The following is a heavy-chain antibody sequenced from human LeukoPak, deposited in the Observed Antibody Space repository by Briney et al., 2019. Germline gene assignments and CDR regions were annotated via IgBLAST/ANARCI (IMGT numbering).Heavy chain of an antibody. CDR3: VRVAGSIDY. CDR2: MNPKSGYT. J-gene: IGHJ4*02. V-gene: IGHV1-8*03. CDR1: GYTFTTYD. Sequence: ASVKVSCKASGYTFTTYDINWVRQATGQGLEWMGWMNPKSGYTGYAQKFQGRVTITRNNSISTSYMELSSLRSEDTAVYYCVRVAGSIDYWGQGTLVTVSS. D-gene: IGHD6-19*01.